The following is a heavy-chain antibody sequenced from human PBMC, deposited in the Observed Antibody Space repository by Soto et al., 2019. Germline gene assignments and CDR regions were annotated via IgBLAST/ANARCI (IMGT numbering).Heavy chain of an antibody. V-gene: IGHV3-73*01. D-gene: IGHD3-10*01. CDR3: PRLRDFEGPPGSH. Sequence: EVQLVESGGGLVQPGGSLKLSCAASGFTFSGSAVHWVRQASGKGLEWVGRIRSKADTYATAYAASVEGRFTISRDDLKNTAYLQMNSLKTADTAVYYCPRLRDFEGPPGSHWGQGTLVTVSS. CDR1: GFTFSGSA. CDR2: IRSKADTYAT. J-gene: IGHJ4*02.